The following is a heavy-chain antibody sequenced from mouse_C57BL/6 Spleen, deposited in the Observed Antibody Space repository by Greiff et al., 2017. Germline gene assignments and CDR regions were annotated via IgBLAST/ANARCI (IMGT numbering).Heavy chain of an antibody. CDR3: ARGALLLPDGFDY. CDR1: GYTFTSYW. V-gene: IGHV1-72*01. Sequence: LQESGAELVKPGASVKLSCKASGYTFTSYWMHWVKQRPGRGLEWIGRIDPNSGGTKYNEKFKSKATLTVDKPSSTAYMQLSSLTSEDSAVYYCARGALLLPDGFDYWGQGTTLTVSS. J-gene: IGHJ2*01. D-gene: IGHD1-1*01. CDR2: IDPNSGGT.